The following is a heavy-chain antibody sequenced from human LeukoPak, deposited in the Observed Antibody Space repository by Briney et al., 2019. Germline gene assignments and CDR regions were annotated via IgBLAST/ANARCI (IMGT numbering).Heavy chain of an antibody. D-gene: IGHD4-17*01. Sequence: GGSLRLSCAASGFTFNNYAMMWVRQAQGQGLEWVSAITGGGRTYYADSVRGRFTISRDNSKNTLYLQMNSLRAEDTALYFCARDPNGDYIGAFDFLGQGTVVTVSS. CDR2: ITGGGRT. CDR3: ARDPNGDYIGAFDF. V-gene: IGHV3-23*01. J-gene: IGHJ3*01. CDR1: GFTFNNYA.